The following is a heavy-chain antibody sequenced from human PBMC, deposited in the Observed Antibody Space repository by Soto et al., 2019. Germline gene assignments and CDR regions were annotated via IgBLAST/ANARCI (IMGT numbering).Heavy chain of an antibody. V-gene: IGHV3-48*01. J-gene: IGHJ4*02. CDR1: GFTFSSYN. CDR3: ARDGAIAARPGDY. CDR2: ISSSSRTI. Sequence: GGSLRLSCAGSGFTFSSYNMNWVRQAPGKGLEWVSYISSSSRTIYYADSVKGRFTISRDNAKNSLYLQMNSLRAEDTAVYYCARDGAIAARPGDYWGQGTLVTVSS. D-gene: IGHD6-6*01.